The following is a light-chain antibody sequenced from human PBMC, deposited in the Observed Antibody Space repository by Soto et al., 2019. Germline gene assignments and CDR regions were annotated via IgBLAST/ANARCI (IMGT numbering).Light chain of an antibody. CDR2: DVT. Sequence: QCALTQPASVSGSPGQSITISCTTTSSYIGAYNYVSWYQQHTGKAPKLIIYDVTSRPSGVSNRFSGSKSGNTASLTISGLQAEDEADYFCSSHTFGSIVVFGGGTKVTVL. CDR1: SSYIGAYNY. CDR3: SSHTFGSIVV. J-gene: IGLJ2*01. V-gene: IGLV2-14*03.